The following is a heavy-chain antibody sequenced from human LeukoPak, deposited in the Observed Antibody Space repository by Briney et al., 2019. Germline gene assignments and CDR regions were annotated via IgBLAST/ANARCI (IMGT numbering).Heavy chain of an antibody. CDR2: IYYSGST. D-gene: IGHD3-22*01. Sequence: SETLSLTCTVSGGSISSSSYHWGWIRQPPGKGLEWIGSIYYSGSTYYNPSLKSRVTISEDTSKNQFSLKLSSVTAADTAVYYCARVGSGYYYDSSGYYFFARDYYYMDVWGKGTTVTVSS. CDR3: ARVGSGYYYDSSGYYFFARDYYYMDV. J-gene: IGHJ6*03. CDR1: GGSISSSSYH. V-gene: IGHV4-39*07.